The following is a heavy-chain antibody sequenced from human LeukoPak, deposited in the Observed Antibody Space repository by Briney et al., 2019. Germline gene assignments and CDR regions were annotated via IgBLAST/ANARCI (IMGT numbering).Heavy chain of an antibody. D-gene: IGHD6-13*01. V-gene: IGHV4-34*01. CDR3: ARVVGSSWYGDAFDI. CDR2: INHSGST. J-gene: IGHJ3*02. CDR1: GGSFSGYY. Sequence: PSETLSLTCAVYGGSFSGYYWSWIRQPPGKGLEWIGEINHSGSTNYNPSLKSRVTISVDTSKNQFSLKLSSVTAADTAVYYCARVVGSSWYGDAFDIWGQGTMVTVSS.